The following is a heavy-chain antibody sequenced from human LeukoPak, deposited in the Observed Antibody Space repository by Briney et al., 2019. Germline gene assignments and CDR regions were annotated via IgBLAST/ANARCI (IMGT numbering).Heavy chain of an antibody. Sequence: SETLSLTCAVSGGSISSSNWWSWVRQPPGKGPEWIGEIYHSGSTNYNPSLKSRVTISVDKSKNQFSLKLSSVTAADTAVYYCAREDSSGYYSSYFDYWGQGTLVTVSS. CDR2: IYHSGST. CDR1: GGSISSSNW. CDR3: AREDSSGYYSSYFDY. D-gene: IGHD3-22*01. J-gene: IGHJ4*02. V-gene: IGHV4-4*02.